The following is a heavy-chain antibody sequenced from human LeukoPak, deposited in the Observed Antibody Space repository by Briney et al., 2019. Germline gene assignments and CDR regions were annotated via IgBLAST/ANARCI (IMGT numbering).Heavy chain of an antibody. CDR2: INAGNGNT. CDR3: AREGLSVAFDI. V-gene: IGHV1-3*01. Sequence: ASVKVSCKASGYTFTSYAMRWVRQAPGQRLEWMGWINAGNGNTKYSQKFQGRVTITRDTSASTAYMELSSLRSEDTAVYYCAREGLSVAFDIWGQGTMVTVSS. CDR1: GYTFTSYA. J-gene: IGHJ3*02.